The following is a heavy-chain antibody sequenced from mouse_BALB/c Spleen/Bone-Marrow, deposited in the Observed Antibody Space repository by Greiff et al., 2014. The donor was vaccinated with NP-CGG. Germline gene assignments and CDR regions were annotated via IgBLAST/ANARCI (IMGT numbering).Heavy chain of an antibody. CDR2: IWGDGTT. J-gene: IGHJ4*01. D-gene: IGHD2-10*02. V-gene: IGHV2-6-7*01. Sequence: VHLEESGPGLVAPSQSLSITCTVSGFSFNGYGVNWVSQPPGKGLEWLGMIWGDGTTDYNSSLKSRLSISKDNSKSQVFLKMNSLQTTDTARYYCARDRRYGNYEDAMDYWGQGTSVTVSS. CDR1: GFSFNGYG. CDR3: ARDRRYGNYEDAMDY.